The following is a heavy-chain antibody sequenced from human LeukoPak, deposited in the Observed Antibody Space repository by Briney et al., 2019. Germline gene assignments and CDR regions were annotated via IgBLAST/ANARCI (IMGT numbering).Heavy chain of an antibody. D-gene: IGHD3-3*01. Sequence: PGGSLRLSCAASGFTFSSYEMNRVRQAPGKGLEWVSYISSSGSTIYYADSVKGRFTISRDNAKNSLYLQMNSLRAEDTAVYYCARGYRFLERLLLRPPYFDYWGQGTLVTVSS. CDR1: GFTFSSYE. CDR3: ARGYRFLERLLLRPPYFDY. V-gene: IGHV3-48*03. CDR2: ISSSGSTI. J-gene: IGHJ4*02.